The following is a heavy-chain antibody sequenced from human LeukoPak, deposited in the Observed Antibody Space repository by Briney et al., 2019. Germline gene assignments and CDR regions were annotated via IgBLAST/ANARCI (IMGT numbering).Heavy chain of an antibody. V-gene: IGHV1-8*01. Sequence: GASVKVSCKASGYTFTSYDINWVRQATGQGLEWMGWMDPNSGNTGYAQKFQGRVTMTRNTSISTAYMELSSLRSEDTAVYYCARDYYDSSGYYFDYWGQGTLVTVSS. D-gene: IGHD3-22*01. CDR3: ARDYYDSSGYYFDY. J-gene: IGHJ4*02. CDR2: MDPNSGNT. CDR1: GYTFTSYD.